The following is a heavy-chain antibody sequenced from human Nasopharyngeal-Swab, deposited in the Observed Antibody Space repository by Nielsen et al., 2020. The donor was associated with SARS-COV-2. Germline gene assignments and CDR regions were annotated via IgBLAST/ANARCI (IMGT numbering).Heavy chain of an antibody. V-gene: IGHV3-30*04. Sequence: GESLKISCEASGFTFSSYPMQWVRRAPGKGLEWVSVISYGGGDEHYADSVKGRFTISRDNSKNTLYLQMNSLRAEDTAVHYCASWELYYYDSSGYYGWGQGTLVTVSS. CDR3: ASWELYYYDSSGYYG. CDR2: ISYGGGDE. D-gene: IGHD3-22*01. CDR1: GFTFSSYP. J-gene: IGHJ4*02.